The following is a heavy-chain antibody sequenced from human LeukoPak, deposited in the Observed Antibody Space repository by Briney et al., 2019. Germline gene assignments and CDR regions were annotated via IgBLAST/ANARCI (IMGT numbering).Heavy chain of an antibody. CDR2: IYTSGST. V-gene: IGHV4-61*02. D-gene: IGHD4-17*01. Sequence: ETSETLSLTCTVSGGSISSSSYYWGWIRQPAGKGLEWIGRIYTSGSTNYNPSLKSRVTISVDTSKNQFSLKLSSVTAADTAVYYCARVGNGNYGYYYYMDVWGKGTTVTVSS. J-gene: IGHJ6*03. CDR1: GGSISSSSYY. CDR3: ARVGNGNYGYYYYMDV.